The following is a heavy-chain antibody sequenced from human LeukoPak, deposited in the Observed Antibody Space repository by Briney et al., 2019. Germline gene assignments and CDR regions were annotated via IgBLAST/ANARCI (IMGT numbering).Heavy chain of an antibody. D-gene: IGHD3-10*01. J-gene: IGHJ4*02. CDR3: ARHGSGVLWFGESFDY. V-gene: IGHV4-38-2*02. CDR1: GFSINIGYY. Sequence: PSETLSLTCNVSGFSINIGYYWGWIRQPPGKGLEWIGSIFHSGKTYYNSSLKSRVTISIDTSKNQFSPKLSSVTAADTAVYYCARHGSGVLWFGESFDYWGQGTLVTVSS. CDR2: IFHSGKT.